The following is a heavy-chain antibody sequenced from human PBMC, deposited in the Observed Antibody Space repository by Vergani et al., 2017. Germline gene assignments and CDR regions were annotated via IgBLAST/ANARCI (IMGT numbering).Heavy chain of an antibody. CDR1: GASVSRGTYY. J-gene: IGHJ4*02. CDR3: ASLGYCSGDSCYSGPHDY. D-gene: IGHD2-15*01. CDR2: IYYSGST. Sequence: QVQLQESGPGLLKPSQTLSLTCTVSGASVSRGTYYWSWIRQPPGKGLEWIGYIYYSGSTNYNPSLKSRVTISVDTSKNQFSLKLSSVTAADTAVYYCASLGYCSGDSCYSGPHDYWGQGTLVTVSS. V-gene: IGHV4-61*01.